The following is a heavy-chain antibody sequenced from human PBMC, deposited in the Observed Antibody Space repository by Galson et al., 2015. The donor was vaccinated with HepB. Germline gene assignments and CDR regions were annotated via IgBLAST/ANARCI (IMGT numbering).Heavy chain of an antibody. V-gene: IGHV3-48*01. Sequence: SLRLSCAASGFTFSTYSMNWVRQAPGKRLEWVSYTSTSSSTIYYADSVKGRFAISRDDAKNSLYLQMNSLRAEDTAVYYCARDLRTNWYFDLWGRGTLVTVSS. CDR3: ARDLRTNWYFDL. D-gene: IGHD1-14*01. CDR2: TSTSSSTI. J-gene: IGHJ2*01. CDR1: GFTFSTYS.